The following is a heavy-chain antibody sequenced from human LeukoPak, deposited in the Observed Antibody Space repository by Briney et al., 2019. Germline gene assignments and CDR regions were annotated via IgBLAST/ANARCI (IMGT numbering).Heavy chain of an antibody. J-gene: IGHJ4*02. Sequence: ASVKVSCKASGYTFTGYYMHWVRQAPGQGLEWMGWINPNSGGTNYAQKFQGRVTMTRDESTSTAYMELSSLRSEDTAVYYCAVAMGARHYWGQGTLVTVSS. CDR1: GYTFTGYY. CDR3: AVAMGARHY. V-gene: IGHV1-2*02. CDR2: INPNSGGT. D-gene: IGHD1-26*01.